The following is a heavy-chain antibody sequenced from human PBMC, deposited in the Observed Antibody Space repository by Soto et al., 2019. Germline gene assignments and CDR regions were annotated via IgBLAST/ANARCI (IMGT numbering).Heavy chain of an antibody. Sequence: ASVKVSCKASGYTFSSYAITWVRQAPGQGLEWMGWISAHNGNTNYAQNFQGRVTMTTDTSTSTAYMELRSLRSDDTAVYYCARDPRVYYDSSGYYWVDWGQGTLVTVSS. CDR1: GYTFSSYA. D-gene: IGHD3-22*01. V-gene: IGHV1-18*01. J-gene: IGHJ4*02. CDR2: ISAHNGNT. CDR3: ARDPRVYYDSSGYYWVD.